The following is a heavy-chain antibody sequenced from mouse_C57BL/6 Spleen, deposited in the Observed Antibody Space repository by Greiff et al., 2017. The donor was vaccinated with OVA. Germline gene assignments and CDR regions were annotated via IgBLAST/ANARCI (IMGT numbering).Heavy chain of an antibody. CDR2: INYDGSST. V-gene: IGHV5-16*01. Sequence: EVHLVESEGGLVQPGSSMKLSCTASGFTFSDYYMAWVRQVPEKGLEWVANINYDGSSTYYLESLKSSFILSRDNAKNIQYLQISSLKSEDAATYYCARDNNYDAMDYWGQGTSVTVSS. CDR3: ARDNNYDAMDY. J-gene: IGHJ4*01. CDR1: GFTFSDYY. D-gene: IGHD1-3*01.